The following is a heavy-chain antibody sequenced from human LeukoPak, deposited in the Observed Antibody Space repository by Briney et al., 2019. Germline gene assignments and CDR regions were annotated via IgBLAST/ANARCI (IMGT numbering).Heavy chain of an antibody. J-gene: IGHJ5*02. V-gene: IGHV4-39*07. CDR3: ARSIAALGGNWFDP. D-gene: IGHD6-13*01. CDR2: IYYSGST. CDR1: GGSISSSSYY. Sequence: PSETLSLTCTVSGGSISSSSYYWGWIRQPPGKGLEWIGSIYYSGSTYYNPSLKSRVTISVDTSKNQFSLKLSSVTAADTAVYYCARSIAALGGNWFDPWGQGTLVTVSS.